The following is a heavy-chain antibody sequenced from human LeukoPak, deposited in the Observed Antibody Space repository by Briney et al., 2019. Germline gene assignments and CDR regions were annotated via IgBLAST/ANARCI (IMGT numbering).Heavy chain of an antibody. J-gene: IGHJ4*02. CDR2: ISCYNGNT. CDR1: GYTFSNYG. CDR3: ARVVGATINFDY. V-gene: IGHV1-18*01. Sequence: PGASVKVSCKTSGYTFSNYGISWVRQAPGQGLEWMGWISCYNGNTDYAQKFQGRVTMTRDTSTSTVYMELSSLRSEDTAVYYCARVVGATINFDYWGQGTLVTVSS. D-gene: IGHD1-26*01.